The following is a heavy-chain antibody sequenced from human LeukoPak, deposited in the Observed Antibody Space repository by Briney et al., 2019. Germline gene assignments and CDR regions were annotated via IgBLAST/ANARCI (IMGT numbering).Heavy chain of an antibody. CDR1: GGSISGYY. Sequence: SETLSLTCTVSGGSISGYYWNWIRQPAGKGLEWIGRMHTSGSTNHNPSLKSRTTMSVDRSKNQFSLKLSSVTAADTAVYYCVRDSGSGWYDYWGQGTLVTVSS. CDR3: VRDSGSGWYDY. V-gene: IGHV4-4*07. CDR2: MHTSGST. D-gene: IGHD6-19*01. J-gene: IGHJ4*02.